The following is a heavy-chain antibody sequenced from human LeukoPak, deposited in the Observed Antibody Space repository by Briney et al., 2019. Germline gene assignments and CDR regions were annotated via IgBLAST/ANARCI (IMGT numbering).Heavy chain of an antibody. CDR2: IRYDGSNK. Sequence: PGGSLRLSCAASGFTFSSYGMHWVRQAPGKGLEWVAFIRYDGSNKYYADSVKGRFTISRDNSKNTLYLQMNSLRAEDTAVYYCARLRAYRTAFDIWGQGTMVTVSS. V-gene: IGHV3-30*02. D-gene: IGHD2-2*02. CDR1: GFTFSSYG. J-gene: IGHJ3*02. CDR3: ARLRAYRTAFDI.